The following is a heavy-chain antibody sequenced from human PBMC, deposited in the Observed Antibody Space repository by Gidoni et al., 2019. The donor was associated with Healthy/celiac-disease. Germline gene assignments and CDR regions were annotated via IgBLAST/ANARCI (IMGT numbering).Heavy chain of an antibody. D-gene: IGHD3-10*01. V-gene: IGHV4-59*08. CDR2: IYYSGSP. Sequence: QVQLQESGPGLVKPSETLSLTCTVSGGSISSYYWSWIRQPPGKGLEWIGYIYYSGSPNYNPSLKSRVTISVDTSKNQFSLKLSSVTAADTAVYYCARRGVDIYGSGSYYKTAFDIWGQGTMVTVSS. CDR1: GGSISSYY. CDR3: ARRGVDIYGSGSYYKTAFDI. J-gene: IGHJ3*02.